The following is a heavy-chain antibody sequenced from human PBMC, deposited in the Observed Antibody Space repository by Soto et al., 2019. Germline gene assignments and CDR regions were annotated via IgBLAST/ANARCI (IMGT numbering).Heavy chain of an antibody. CDR2: ISAYNGNT. Sequence: GGSVKVSWKASGYTFTSYGISWVRQAPGQGLEWMGWISAYNGNTNYAQKLQGRVTMTTDTSISTAYLQWSSLKASDTAMYYCARRRGKDSSGYYYVVPPDYWGQGTLVTVSS. CDR1: GYTFTSYG. D-gene: IGHD3-22*01. V-gene: IGHV1-18*01. CDR3: ARRRGKDSSGYYYVVPPDY. J-gene: IGHJ4*02.